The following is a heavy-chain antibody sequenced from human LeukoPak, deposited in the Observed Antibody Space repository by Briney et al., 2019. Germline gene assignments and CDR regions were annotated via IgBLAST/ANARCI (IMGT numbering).Heavy chain of an antibody. J-gene: IGHJ5*02. CDR2: IYYSGST. V-gene: IGHV4-59*12. CDR1: GGSISSYY. D-gene: IGHD2-15*01. Sequence: SETLSLTCTVSGGSISSYYWSWIRQPPGKGLEWIGYIYYSGSTNYNPSLKSRVTISVDTSKNQFSLKLSSVTAADTAVYYCARDHCSGGSCYSAWGQGTLVTVSS. CDR3: ARDHCSGGSCYSA.